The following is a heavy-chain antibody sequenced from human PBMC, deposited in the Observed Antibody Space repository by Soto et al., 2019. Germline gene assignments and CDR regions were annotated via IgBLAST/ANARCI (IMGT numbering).Heavy chain of an antibody. CDR3: ARKLHSEDYYYYYGMDV. Sequence: PWGSLLVSWAASGFTFSIYDMDWVRQATGKGLEWVSAIGTAGDTYYPGSVKGRFTISRENAKNSLYLQMNSLRAGDTAVYYCARKLHSEDYYYYYGMDVWGQGTPFTVSS. J-gene: IGHJ6*01. CDR2: IGTAGDT. V-gene: IGHV3-13*01. CDR1: GFTFSIYD. D-gene: IGHD1-7*01.